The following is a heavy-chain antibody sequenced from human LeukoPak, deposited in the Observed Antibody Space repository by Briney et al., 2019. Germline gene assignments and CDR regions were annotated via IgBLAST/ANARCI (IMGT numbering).Heavy chain of an antibody. CDR1: GGTFSSYA. V-gene: IGHV1-69*05. D-gene: IGHD2-2*01. CDR3: ARGQPEDIVVVPAAMEADYYYSYDMDV. Sequence: SVKISCKASGGTFSSYAISWVRQAPGQGLEWMGGIIPIFGTANYAQKFQGRVTITTDESTSTAYMELSSLRSEDTAVYYCARGQPEDIVVVPAAMEADYYYSYDMDVWGKGTTVTVSS. CDR2: IIPIFGTA. J-gene: IGHJ6*03.